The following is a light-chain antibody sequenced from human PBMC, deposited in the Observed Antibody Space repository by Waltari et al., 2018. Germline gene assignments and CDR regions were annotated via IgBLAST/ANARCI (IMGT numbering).Light chain of an antibody. CDR1: GSNIGTNF. CDR3: ASWDGTLSGWL. J-gene: IGLJ3*02. CDR2: RTD. Sequence: QSALTQPPSASGAPGQRVTISCSGGGSNIGTNFVYWYKQLPGSAPKLLMYRTDQRPSGVPDRFSGSKSGTSGSLAISGLPAEDEADYYCASWDGTLSGWLFGGGTTLTVL. V-gene: IGLV1-47*01.